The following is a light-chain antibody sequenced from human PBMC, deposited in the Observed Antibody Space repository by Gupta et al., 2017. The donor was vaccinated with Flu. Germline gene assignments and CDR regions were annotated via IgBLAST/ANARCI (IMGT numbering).Light chain of an antibody. J-gene: IGKJ4*01. CDR3: QQNNNWPLT. V-gene: IGKV3-15*01. CDR2: GAS. Sequence: LATLSVSPGQRATLSCRASQSVASNLVWYQQRPGQAPRLLIYGASSRATGIPARFSGRGSGTEFTLTISSLQSEDFAIYYCQQNNNWPLTFGGGTKVEIK. CDR1: QSVASN.